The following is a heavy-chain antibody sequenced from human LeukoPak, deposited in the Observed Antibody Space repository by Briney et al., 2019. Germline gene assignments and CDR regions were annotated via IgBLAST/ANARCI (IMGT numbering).Heavy chain of an antibody. V-gene: IGHV4-38-2*02. CDR3: ARDEGSSWYPYYYYYMDV. CDR2: IYHSGST. CDR1: GYSMSSGYY. J-gene: IGHJ6*03. D-gene: IGHD6-13*01. Sequence: SETLSLTCTVSGYSMSSGYYWGWIRQPPGKGLEWIGSIYHSGSTYYNPSLKSRVTISVDTSKNQFSLKLSSVTAADTAVYYCARDEGSSWYPYYYYYMDVWGKGTTVTVSS.